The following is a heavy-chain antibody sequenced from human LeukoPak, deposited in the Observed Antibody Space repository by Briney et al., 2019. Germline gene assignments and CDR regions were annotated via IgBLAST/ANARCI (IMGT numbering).Heavy chain of an antibody. V-gene: IGHV1-69*05. J-gene: IGHJ4*02. Sequence: GASVKVSCKASGGTFSSYAISWVRQAPGQGLEWMGGIIPTLGTANYAQKFQGRVTITTDESTSTAYMELSSLRSEDTAVYYCARVLYSSGWYFDYWGRGTLVTVSS. CDR1: GGTFSSYA. D-gene: IGHD6-19*01. CDR2: IIPTLGTA. CDR3: ARVLYSSGWYFDY.